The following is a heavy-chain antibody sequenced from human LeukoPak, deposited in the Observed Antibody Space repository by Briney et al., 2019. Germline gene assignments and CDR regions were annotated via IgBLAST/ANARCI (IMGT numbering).Heavy chain of an antibody. D-gene: IGHD3-3*01. Sequence: GGSLRLSCTASGFTFGDYAMSWFRQAPGKGLEWVGFIRSKAYGGTTEYAASVKGRFTISRDDSKSIAYLQMNSLKTEDTAVYYCTRDVEYYDFWSGYYRFDYWDQGTLVTVSS. V-gene: IGHV3-49*03. CDR2: IRSKAYGGTT. J-gene: IGHJ4*02. CDR3: TRDVEYYDFWSGYYRFDY. CDR1: GFTFGDYA.